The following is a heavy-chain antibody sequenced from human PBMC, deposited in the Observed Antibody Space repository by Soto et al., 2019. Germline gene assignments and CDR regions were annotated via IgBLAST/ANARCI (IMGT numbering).Heavy chain of an antibody. D-gene: IGHD6-13*01. CDR2: MNPNSGHT. V-gene: IGHV1-8*01. CDR1: GYTFTSYD. Sequence: QVQLVQSGAEVKKPGASVKVSCKASGYTFTSYDINWVRQATGQGLEWMGWMNPNSGHTGYAQKFQGRVTMTRTTSISTGYMELSSLRSEDTAVYYCAIAGYSSSWYVDYWGQGTLVTVSS. CDR3: AIAGYSSSWYVDY. J-gene: IGHJ4*02.